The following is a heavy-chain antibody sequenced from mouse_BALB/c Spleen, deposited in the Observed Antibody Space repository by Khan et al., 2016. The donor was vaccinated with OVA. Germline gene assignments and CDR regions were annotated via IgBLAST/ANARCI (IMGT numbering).Heavy chain of an antibody. D-gene: IGHD1-1*01. CDR1: GYTFTSYN. CDR2: IYPGNGDT. J-gene: IGHJ3*01. Sequence: ESGAELVKPGASVKMSCKASGYTFTSYNMHWVKQTPGQGLEWIGAIYPGNGDTSYNQKFKGKATLTADKSSSTAYMQLSSLTSEDSAVYYCARGEDYYGSRGAWFAYWGQGTLVTVSA. CDR3: ARGEDYYGSRGAWFAY. V-gene: IGHV1-12*01.